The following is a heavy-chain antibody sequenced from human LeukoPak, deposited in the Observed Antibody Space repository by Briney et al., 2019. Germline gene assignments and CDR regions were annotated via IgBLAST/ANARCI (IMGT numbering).Heavy chain of an antibody. D-gene: IGHD4-23*01. CDR2: ITNDGSST. CDR1: GFTFNTYT. V-gene: IGHV3-74*01. Sequence: GGSLRLSCAASGFTFNTYTMNWVRQAPGKGLVWVSRITNDGSSTTYADSVKGRFTISRDNAKNMLYLQVNSLRAEDAAVYYCVRGNDYGGPHYWGQGTLVTVSS. CDR3: VRGNDYGGPHY. J-gene: IGHJ4*02.